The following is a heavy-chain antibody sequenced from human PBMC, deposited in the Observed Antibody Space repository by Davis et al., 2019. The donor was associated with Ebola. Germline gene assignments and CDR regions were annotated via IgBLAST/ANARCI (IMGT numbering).Heavy chain of an antibody. CDR1: GGSFSGYY. V-gene: IGHV4-59*12. Sequence: SETLSLTCAVYGGSFSGYYWSWIRQPPGKGLEWIGYIYYSGSTNYNPSLKSRVTISVDTSKNQFSLKLSSVTAADTAVYYCARGRWLAKQFDYWGQGTLVTVSS. J-gene: IGHJ4*02. CDR3: ARGRWLAKQFDY. D-gene: IGHD6-19*01. CDR2: IYYSGST.